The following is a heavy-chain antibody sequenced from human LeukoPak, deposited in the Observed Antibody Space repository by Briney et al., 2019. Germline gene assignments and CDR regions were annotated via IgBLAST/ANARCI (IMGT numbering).Heavy chain of an antibody. Sequence: SVKVSCKASGGTFSSYAISWVRQAPGQGLEWMGGIIPIFGTANYGQKFQGRVTITTDESTSTAYMELSSLRSEDTAVYYCARGVLGLYYYYYMDVWGKGTTVTVSS. CDR2: IIPIFGTA. V-gene: IGHV1-69*05. D-gene: IGHD3-16*01. J-gene: IGHJ6*03. CDR1: GGTFSSYA. CDR3: ARGVLGLYYYYYMDV.